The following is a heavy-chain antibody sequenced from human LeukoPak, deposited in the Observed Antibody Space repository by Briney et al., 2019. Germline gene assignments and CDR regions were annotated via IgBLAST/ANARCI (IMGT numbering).Heavy chain of an antibody. Sequence: GGSLRLSCAASGFTFSSYWMSWVRQAPGEGLEWVANINEDGSDKYYVDSVKGRFIISRDNAKNSVYLQMNSLRAEDTAIYYCARGPLISAAGISWGQGTLVTVSS. CDR1: GFTFSSYW. D-gene: IGHD6-13*01. J-gene: IGHJ4*02. V-gene: IGHV3-7*01. CDR3: ARGPLISAAGIS. CDR2: INEDGSDK.